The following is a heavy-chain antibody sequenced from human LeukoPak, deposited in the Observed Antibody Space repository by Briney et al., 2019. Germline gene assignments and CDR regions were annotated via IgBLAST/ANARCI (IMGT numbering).Heavy chain of an antibody. Sequence: PSETLSLTCSVSGGSINSYWWSWIRQPAGKGLEFIGRIYTTGMANYNPSLKSRVSMSVDTSKNKFSLELRSVTAADTAVYFCARAGYTISSYRFDYWGQGALVTVSS. J-gene: IGHJ4*02. D-gene: IGHD3-16*02. CDR1: GGSINSYW. V-gene: IGHV4-4*07. CDR3: ARAGYTISSYRFDY. CDR2: IYTTGMA.